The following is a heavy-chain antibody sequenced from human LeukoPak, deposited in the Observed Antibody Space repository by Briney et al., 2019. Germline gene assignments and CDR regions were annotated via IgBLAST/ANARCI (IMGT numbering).Heavy chain of an antibody. Sequence: PGGSLRLSCAASGFTFSSYAMSWVRQAPGQGLEWISYVSGSDENKYYAGSVRGRFAISRDNAEKSLFLQMSNVRAEDTAVYYCARAGLGGHYIGYWGQGTLVTVSS. J-gene: IGHJ4*02. CDR3: ARAGLGGHYIGY. V-gene: IGHV3-48*04. CDR2: VSGSDENK. D-gene: IGHD2-15*01. CDR1: GFTFSSYA.